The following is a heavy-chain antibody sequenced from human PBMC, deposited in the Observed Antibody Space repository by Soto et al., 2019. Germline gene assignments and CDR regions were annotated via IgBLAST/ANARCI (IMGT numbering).Heavy chain of an antibody. V-gene: IGHV3-23*01. CDR2: ISGGANIT. J-gene: IGHJ4*02. CDR3: AKSTVVPAPIDY. Sequence: VQLLESGGGLVQPGGSLRLSCAASASGFTFSSYAMIWVRQAPGKGLEWVSTISGGANITYYADSVKGRFTISRDISKNTLFLQMLGLRAEDTAVYFCAKSTVVPAPIDYWGQGTLVTVSS. CDR1: GFTFSSYA. D-gene: IGHD2-2*01.